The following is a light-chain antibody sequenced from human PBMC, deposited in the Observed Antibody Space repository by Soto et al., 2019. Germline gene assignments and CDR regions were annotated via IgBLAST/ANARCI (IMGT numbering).Light chain of an antibody. J-gene: IGLJ2*01. CDR3: GAWDNSLSAVV. V-gene: IGLV1-51*01. CDR1: SSNIGKNY. CDR2: DN. Sequence: QSVLTQPPSVSAAPGQKVIISCSGTSSNIGKNYVSWYQQLPGTVPKLLAYDNKRPSGIPDRFSGSKSGTSATLGITGLQTGDEADYYCGAWDNSLSAVVFGGGTKVTDL.